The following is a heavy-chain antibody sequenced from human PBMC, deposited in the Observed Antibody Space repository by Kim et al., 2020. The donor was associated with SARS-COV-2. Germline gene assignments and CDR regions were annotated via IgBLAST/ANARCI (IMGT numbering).Heavy chain of an antibody. J-gene: IGHJ5*02. CDR3: ASHRGPLGIVGAIQHLDP. Sequence: KGRFPISRDNAKNTLYLQMNSLRAEGTAVYYCASHRGPLGIVGAIQHLDPWGQGTLVTVSS. V-gene: IGHV3-74*01. D-gene: IGHD1-26*01.